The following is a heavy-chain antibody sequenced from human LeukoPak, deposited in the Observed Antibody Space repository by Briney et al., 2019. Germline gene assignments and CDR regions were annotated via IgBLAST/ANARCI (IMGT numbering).Heavy chain of an antibody. CDR3: ARDRKVWDCSGGSCYGFDY. CDR2: IIPILGKA. D-gene: IGHD2-15*01. Sequence: ASVKVSCKASGGTFSSYAISWVRQAPGQGLEWMGRIIPILGKANYAQKFQGRVTITADKSTSTAYMELSSLRSEDTAVYYCARDRKVWDCSGGSCYGFDYWGQGTLVTVSS. CDR1: GGTFSSYA. J-gene: IGHJ4*02. V-gene: IGHV1-69*04.